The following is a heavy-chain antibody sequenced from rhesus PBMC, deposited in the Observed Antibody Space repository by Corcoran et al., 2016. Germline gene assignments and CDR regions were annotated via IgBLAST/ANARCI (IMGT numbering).Heavy chain of an antibody. Sequence: QVQLVESGAEIKQPGASVKLSCKASGYAFTTYYMHWVRQAPGQGLELIGLVSTYNGNTAYAQNFHGRVTIPTDTSTSTGYMELSSLRSEDTAVYFCTRATGVTPFDYWGQGVLVTVSS. D-gene: IGHD3-34*01. J-gene: IGHJ4*01. V-gene: IGHV1-180*01. CDR1: GYAFTTYY. CDR2: VSTYNGNT. CDR3: TRATGVTPFDY.